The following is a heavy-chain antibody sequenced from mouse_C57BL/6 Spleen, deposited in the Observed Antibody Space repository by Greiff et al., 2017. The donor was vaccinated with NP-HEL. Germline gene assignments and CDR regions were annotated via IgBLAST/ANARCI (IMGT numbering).Heavy chain of an antibody. J-gene: IGHJ1*03. D-gene: IGHD1-1*01. CDR3: ARRDYGSTYWYFDV. V-gene: IGHV1-50*01. Sequence: QVQLQQPGAELVKPGASVKLSCKASGYTFTSYWMQWVNQRPGRGLEWIGEIDPSDSYTNYNQKFKGKATLTVDTSSSTAYMQLSSLTSEDSAVYYCARRDYGSTYWYFDVWGTGTTVTVSS. CDR1: GYTFTSYW. CDR2: IDPSDSYT.